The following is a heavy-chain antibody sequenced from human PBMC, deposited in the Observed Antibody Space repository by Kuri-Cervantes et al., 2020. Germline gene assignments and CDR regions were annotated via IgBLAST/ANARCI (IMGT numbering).Heavy chain of an antibody. CDR2: INHSGST. J-gene: IGHJ4*02. CDR1: GGSFSGYY. V-gene: IGHV4-34*01. CDR3: ARSRITRPGVYYFDY. D-gene: IGHD3-10*01. Sequence: SETLSLTCAVYGGSFSGYYWSWIRQPPGKGLEWIGEINHSGSTNYNPSLKSRVTISVDTSKNQFSLKLSSVTAADTAVYYCARSRITRPGVYYFDYWGQGTPVTVSS.